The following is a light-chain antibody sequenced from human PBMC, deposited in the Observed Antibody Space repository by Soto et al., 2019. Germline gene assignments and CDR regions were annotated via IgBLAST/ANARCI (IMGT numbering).Light chain of an antibody. J-gene: IGLJ2*01. CDR3: SSYTYSSTLGVV. CDR1: SRDLGDSNY. CDR2: EVS. Sequence: QSVLAQPASVSGSPGQSITISCTATSRDLGDSNYVSWYQQHPGKAPKLIIFEVSSRPSGVSNRFSGSKSGNTASLTISGLQAEDEADYYCSSYTYSSTLGVVFGGGTQLAVL. V-gene: IGLV2-14*01.